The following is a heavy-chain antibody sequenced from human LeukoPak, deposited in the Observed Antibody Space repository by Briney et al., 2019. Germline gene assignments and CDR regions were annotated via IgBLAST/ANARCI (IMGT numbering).Heavy chain of an antibody. CDR1: GFTFSSYA. CDR3: ARDRNGDGYYFDY. D-gene: IGHD1-14*01. Sequence: GGSLRLSCAASGFTFSSYAMPWVRQAPGKGLEWVAVISYDGSNKYYADSVKGRFTISRDNSKNTLYLQMNSLRAEDTAVYYCARDRNGDGYYFDYWGQGTLVTVSS. J-gene: IGHJ4*02. V-gene: IGHV3-30*04. CDR2: ISYDGSNK.